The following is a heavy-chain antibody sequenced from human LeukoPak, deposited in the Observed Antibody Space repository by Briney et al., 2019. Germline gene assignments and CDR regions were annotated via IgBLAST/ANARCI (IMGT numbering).Heavy chain of an antibody. D-gene: IGHD5-12*01. Sequence: GGSLRLSCAASGFTVSSNYMTWVRQAPGKGLEWVSVIYSGGSTYYADYVKGRFTISRDNFKNTLYLQMNSLRAEDTAVYYCARGYSGPGGWFYAFDIWGQGTMVTVSS. CDR2: IYSGGST. V-gene: IGHV3-66*01. CDR3: ARGYSGPGGWFYAFDI. J-gene: IGHJ3*02. CDR1: GFTVSSNY.